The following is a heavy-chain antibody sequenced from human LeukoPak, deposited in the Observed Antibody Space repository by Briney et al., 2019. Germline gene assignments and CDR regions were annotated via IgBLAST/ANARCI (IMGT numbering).Heavy chain of an antibody. D-gene: IGHD2-2*02. CDR2: INHSGST. CDR3: ARRPAAIRRSPRSDHSYYYYYYGMDV. Sequence: SETLSLTCAVYGGSFSGYYWSWIRQPPGKGREWIGEINHSGSTNYNPSLKSRVTISVDMSKNQFSLKLSSVTAADTAVYYCARRPAAIRRSPRSDHSYYYYYYGMDVWGQGTTVTVSS. CDR1: GGSFSGYY. J-gene: IGHJ6*02. V-gene: IGHV4-34*01.